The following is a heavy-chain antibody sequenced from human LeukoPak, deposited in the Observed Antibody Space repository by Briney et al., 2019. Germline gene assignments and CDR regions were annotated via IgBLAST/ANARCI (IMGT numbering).Heavy chain of an antibody. CDR3: ARHYYYDSSAYYDREFDY. CDR2: ISHTGTYI. Sequence: GGSLRLSCAASGFTFSDYSFNWVRQAPGEGREGVSSISHTGTYIYYAPSLKGRFTISGDTAKNPLYLKMNSLRVEDTAVYYCARHYYYDSSAYYDREFDYRGPGTLVTVSS. V-gene: IGHV3-21*01. J-gene: IGHJ4*02. D-gene: IGHD3-22*01. CDR1: GFTFSDYS.